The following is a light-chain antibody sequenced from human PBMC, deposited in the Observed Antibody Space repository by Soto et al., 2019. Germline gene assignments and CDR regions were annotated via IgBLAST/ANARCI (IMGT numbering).Light chain of an antibody. CDR1: SSDVGGYNY. J-gene: IGLJ2*01. CDR3: SSYTGISTPVA. V-gene: IGLV2-14*03. CDR2: DVR. Sequence: QSVLTQPASVSGSPGQSITISCTGTSSDVGGYNYVSWYQQHPGKAPKLMIYDVRNRPSGVSNRFSGSKSGNTASLTISGLQAEVEADYYCSSYTGISTPVAFGGGTKVTVL.